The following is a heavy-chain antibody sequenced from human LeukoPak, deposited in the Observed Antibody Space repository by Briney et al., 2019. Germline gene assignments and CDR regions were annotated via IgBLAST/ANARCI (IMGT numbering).Heavy chain of an antibody. CDR3: ARDEMIPLVYCSSTSCYRPIPDY. J-gene: IGHJ4*02. CDR2: IKQDGSEK. CDR1: GFTFSSYW. Sequence: GGSLRLSCAASGFTFSSYWMSWVRQAPGKGLEWVANIKQDGSEKYYVDSVKGRFTISRDNAKNSLYLQMNSLRAEDTAVYYCARDEMIPLVYCSSTSCYRPIPDYWGQGTLVTVSS. V-gene: IGHV3-7*01. D-gene: IGHD2-2*02.